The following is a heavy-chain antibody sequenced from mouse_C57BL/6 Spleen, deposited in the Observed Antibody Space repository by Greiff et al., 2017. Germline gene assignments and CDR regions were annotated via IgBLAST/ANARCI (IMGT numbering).Heavy chain of an antibody. CDR3: ARVGIYYYGSSYGYYFDY. CDR2: IYPGDGDT. V-gene: IGHV1-80*01. CDR1: GYAFSSYW. J-gene: IGHJ2*01. D-gene: IGHD1-1*01. Sequence: QVQLQQSGAELVKPGASVKISCKASGYAFSSYWMNWVKQRPGKGLEWIGQIYPGDGDTNYNGKFKGKATLTADKSSSTAYMQLGSLTSEDSAVYFCARVGIYYYGSSYGYYFDYWGQGTTLTVSS.